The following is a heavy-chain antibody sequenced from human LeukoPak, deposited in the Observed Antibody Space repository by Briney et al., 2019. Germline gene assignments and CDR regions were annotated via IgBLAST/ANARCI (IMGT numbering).Heavy chain of an antibody. V-gene: IGHV4-61*02. CDR2: IYTSGST. CDR1: GGSISSGSYY. J-gene: IGHJ4*02. Sequence: SQTLSLTCTVSGGSISSGSYYWSWIRQPAGKGLEWIGRIYTSGSTNYNPSLKSRVTISVDTSKNQFSLKLSSVTAADTAVYYCARGRGYYYDSSGYYTFDYWGQGTLVTVSS. CDR3: ARGRGYYYDSSGYYTFDY. D-gene: IGHD3-22*01.